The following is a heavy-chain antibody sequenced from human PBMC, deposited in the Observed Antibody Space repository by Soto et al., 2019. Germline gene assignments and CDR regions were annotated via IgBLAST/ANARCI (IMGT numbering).Heavy chain of an antibody. Sequence: QVQLQESGPGLVKPSETLSLTCTVSGGSISSYYWSWIRQPPGKGLEWIGYIYYSGSTNYNPSLKSRVTISVDTSKNQFSLKLSSVTAADTAVYYCARRNSDYDFWSGYLYYYYMDVWGKGTTVTVSS. CDR1: GGSISSYY. CDR3: ARRNSDYDFWSGYLYYYYMDV. V-gene: IGHV4-59*08. D-gene: IGHD3-3*01. J-gene: IGHJ6*03. CDR2: IYYSGST.